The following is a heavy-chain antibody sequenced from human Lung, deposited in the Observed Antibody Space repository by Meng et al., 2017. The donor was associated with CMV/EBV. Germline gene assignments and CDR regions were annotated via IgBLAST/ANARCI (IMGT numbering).Heavy chain of an antibody. Sequence: LXCAVYGGSFSGYYWSWIRQPPGKGLEWIGEINHSGSTNYNPSLKSRVTISVDTSKNQFSLKLSSVTAADTAVYYCARWATANYYYGMDVWGQGTTVTVSS. V-gene: IGHV4-34*01. CDR3: ARWATANYYYGMDV. CDR2: INHSGST. J-gene: IGHJ6*02. D-gene: IGHD5-24*01. CDR1: GGSFSGYY.